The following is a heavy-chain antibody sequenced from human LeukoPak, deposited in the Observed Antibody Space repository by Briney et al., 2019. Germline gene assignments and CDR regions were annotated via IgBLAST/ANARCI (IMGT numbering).Heavy chain of an antibody. D-gene: IGHD1-20*01. CDR3: VRHFRYGWNEPFGY. CDR2: TYYSGST. V-gene: IGHV4-39*01. Sequence: SETLSLTCTVSGGSMSTSSYYWGWIRQPPGKGLEWIGSTYYSGSTYYNPSLKSRVTISVDTAKNQFSLRLRSATAADTAVYYCVRHFRYGWNEPFGYWGQGSLVTVSS. CDR1: GGSMSTSSYY. J-gene: IGHJ4*02.